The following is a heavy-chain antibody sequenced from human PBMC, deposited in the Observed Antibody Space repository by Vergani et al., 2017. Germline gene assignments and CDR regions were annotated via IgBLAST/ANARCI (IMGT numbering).Heavy chain of an antibody. D-gene: IGHD5-18*01. CDR1: GFTVSSNY. CDR2: LYSGGNT. J-gene: IGHJ4*02. V-gene: IGHV3-66*02. CDR3: ARAGYSYGYDFDY. Sequence: EVQLVESGGGLVQPGGSLRLSCAASGFTVSSNYMNWVRQAPGKGLDWVSLLYSGGNTYYADSVKGRFTISRDNSKNTLYLQMNSLKAEDTAVYYCARAGYSYGYDFDYWGQGTLVTVSS.